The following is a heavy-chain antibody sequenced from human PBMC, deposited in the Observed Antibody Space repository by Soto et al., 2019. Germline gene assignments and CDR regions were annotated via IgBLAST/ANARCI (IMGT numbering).Heavy chain of an antibody. J-gene: IGHJ4*02. CDR3: ARESEDLTSNFDY. CDR1: GFTFTRYS. Sequence: GGSLRLSCAASGFTFTRYSMNWVRQAPGKGLEWVSSISSTTNYIYYGGSMKGRFTISRDNGKNSLYLEMHSLRAEDTAVYYCARESEDLTSNFDYWGQGTLVTVS. V-gene: IGHV3-21*06. CDR2: ISSTTNYI.